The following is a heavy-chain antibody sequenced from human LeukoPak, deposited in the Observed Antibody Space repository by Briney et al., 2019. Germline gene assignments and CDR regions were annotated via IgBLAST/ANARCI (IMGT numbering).Heavy chain of an antibody. CDR2: INPNSGDT. Sequence: ASVKVSRKASGYTFTGYYIHWVRQAPGQGLEWMGWINPNSGDTNYAQKFQDRVTLTRDTSISTAYMEVTNLRSDDTAVYYCARPNGDYYNWFDPWGQGTLVTVSS. V-gene: IGHV1-2*02. J-gene: IGHJ5*02. CDR1: GYTFTGYY. D-gene: IGHD4-17*01. CDR3: ARPNGDYYNWFDP.